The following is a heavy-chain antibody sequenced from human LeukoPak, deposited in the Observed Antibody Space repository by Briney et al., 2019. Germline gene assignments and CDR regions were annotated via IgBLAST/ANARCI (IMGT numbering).Heavy chain of an antibody. J-gene: IGHJ4*02. CDR1: GYTFTSYG. D-gene: IGHD3-3*01. Sequence: ASVKVSCKASGYTFTSYGISWVRQVPGQGLEWMGWISAYNGNTNYAQKLQGRVTMTTDTSTSTAYMELRSLRSDDTAVYYCARVDFWSGAAYFDYWGQGTLVTVSS. CDR2: ISAYNGNT. V-gene: IGHV1-18*01. CDR3: ARVDFWSGAAYFDY.